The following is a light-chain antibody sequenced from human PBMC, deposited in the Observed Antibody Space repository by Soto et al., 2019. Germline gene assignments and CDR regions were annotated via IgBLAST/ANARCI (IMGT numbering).Light chain of an antibody. J-gene: IGLJ2*01. CDR2: EVS. CDR3: SSYTISSTPVV. CDR1: RSDVGGYNY. Sequence: QSALTQPASVSVSPGQSITISCTGTRSDVGGYNYVSWYQQHPGKAPKLMSYEVSNRPSGVSNRFSGSKSGNTASLTISGRQAEDEVDYYCSSYTISSTPVVLGGGTKLTVL. V-gene: IGLV2-14*01.